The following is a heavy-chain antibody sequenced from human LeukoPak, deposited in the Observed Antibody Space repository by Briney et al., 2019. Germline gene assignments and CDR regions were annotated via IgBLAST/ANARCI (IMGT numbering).Heavy chain of an antibody. V-gene: IGHV3-74*01. J-gene: IGHJ5*02. CDR2: INSDDSST. CDR3: ARDPHGYWWFDP. D-gene: IGHD5-18*01. Sequence: GGSLRLSCAASGFTFSNYWMHWVRQAPGKGLVWVSRINSDDSSTSYADSVKGRFTISRDNAKNTLYLQMNSLRAEDTAVYYCARDPHGYWWFDPWGQGTLVTVSS. CDR1: GFTFSNYW.